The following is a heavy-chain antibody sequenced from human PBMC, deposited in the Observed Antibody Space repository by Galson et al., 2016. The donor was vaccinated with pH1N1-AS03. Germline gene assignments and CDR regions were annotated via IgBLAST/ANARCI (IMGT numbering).Heavy chain of an antibody. CDR3: ARGGLGTTVSLVQH. V-gene: IGHV6-1*01. D-gene: IGHD1/OR15-1a*01. CDR1: GDSVSSDRAA. J-gene: IGHJ1*01. CDR2: TYYRSKWYY. Sequence: CAISGDSVSSDRAAWNWIRQSPSRGLEWLGRTYYRSKWYYDYAGSVESRMTIRPDTSKNQVSLQLHYVTPEDTAVYYCARGGLGTTVSLVQHCGQGTLVTVSS.